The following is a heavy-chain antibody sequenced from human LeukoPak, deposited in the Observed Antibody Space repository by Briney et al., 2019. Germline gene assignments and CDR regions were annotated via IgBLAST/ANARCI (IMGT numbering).Heavy chain of an antibody. CDR2: IYYSGST. CDR3: AREPDWGYYGMDV. D-gene: IGHD7-27*01. CDR1: GGSISSGDYY. J-gene: IGHJ6*02. V-gene: IGHV4-30-4*01. Sequence: SQTLSLTRTVSGGSISSGDYYWGWIRQPQGKGLEWIVYIYYSGSTYYNPSLKSRVTISVDTSKNQFSLKLSSVTAADTAVYYCAREPDWGYYGMDVWGQGTTVTVSS.